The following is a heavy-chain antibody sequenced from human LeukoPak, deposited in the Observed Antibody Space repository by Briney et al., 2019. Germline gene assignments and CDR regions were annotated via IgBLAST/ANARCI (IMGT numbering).Heavy chain of an antibody. CDR3: AKDRDDIGYFDY. V-gene: IGHV3-23*01. J-gene: IGHJ4*02. D-gene: IGHD3-10*01. Sequence: GGSLRLSCAASGFTFSSYAMSWVRQAPGKGLEWVSAIGGSGGSTYYADSVKGRFTISRDNSKNTLYLQMNSLRAEDTAVYYCAKDRDDIGYFDYWGQGTLVTVSS. CDR1: GFTFSSYA. CDR2: IGGSGGST.